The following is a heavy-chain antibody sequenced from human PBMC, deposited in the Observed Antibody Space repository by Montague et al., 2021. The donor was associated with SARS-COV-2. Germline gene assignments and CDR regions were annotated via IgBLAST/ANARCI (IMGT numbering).Heavy chain of an antibody. CDR1: GGSISSANYY. Sequence: TLSLTCSVSGGSISSANYYWSWIRQHPGKGLEFIGYIYYSGGSFYNPSLKSRLTISVDTSKNRFSLRLSSVTAADTAIYFCASQGGSYYNYFDLWGQGTLVTVSS. CDR2: IYYSGGS. D-gene: IGHD1-26*01. J-gene: IGHJ4*02. CDR3: ASQGGSYYNYFDL. V-gene: IGHV4-31*03.